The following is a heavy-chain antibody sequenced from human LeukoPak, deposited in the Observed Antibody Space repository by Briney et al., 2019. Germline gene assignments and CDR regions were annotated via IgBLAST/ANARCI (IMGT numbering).Heavy chain of an antibody. J-gene: IGHJ3*02. CDR2: IIPIFGTA. D-gene: IGHD5-18*01. CDR3: ARGGYSYGYGAFDI. V-gene: IGHV1-69*06. CDR1: GGTFSSYA. Sequence: SVKVSCKASGGTFSSYAISWVRQAPGQGLEWMGGIIPIFGTANYAQKFQGRVTITADKSTSTAYMELSSLRSEDTAVYYCARGGYSYGYGAFDIWGQGTMVTVSS.